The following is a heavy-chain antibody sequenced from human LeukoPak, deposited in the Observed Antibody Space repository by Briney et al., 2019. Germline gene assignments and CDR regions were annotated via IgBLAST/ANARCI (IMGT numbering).Heavy chain of an antibody. CDR3: VRDWGAYGSQLDF. J-gene: IGHJ4*02. D-gene: IGHD3-10*01. Sequence: GGSLRLSCAASGFTFNSYAMTWVRQAPGKGLEWVAFISEDGGHTRDYPDSVRGRFTVSRDDAKKSLYLQMDSLTAEDTATYYCVRDWGAYGSQLDFGGQGTLVTVSS. CDR2: ISEDGGHTR. CDR1: GFTFNSYA. V-gene: IGHV3-48*03.